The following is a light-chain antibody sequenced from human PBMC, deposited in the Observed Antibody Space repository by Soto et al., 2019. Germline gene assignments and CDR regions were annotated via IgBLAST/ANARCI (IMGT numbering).Light chain of an antibody. CDR2: GDN. Sequence: QTVVTQPPSVSGAPGQRVSISCTGSTSNIGAPCDVHWYQHLPGTAPKLLIYGDNNRPSGVPDRFSGSKSGTSASLAITRLQAEDEADYYCQSYDISLHNYVFGTGTKLTVL. CDR3: QSYDISLHNYV. J-gene: IGLJ1*01. CDR1: TSNIGAPCD. V-gene: IGLV1-40*01.